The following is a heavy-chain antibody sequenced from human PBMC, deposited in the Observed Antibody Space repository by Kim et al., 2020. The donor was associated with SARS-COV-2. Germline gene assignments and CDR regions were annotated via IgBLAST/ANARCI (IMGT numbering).Heavy chain of an antibody. Sequence: GGSLRLSCAASGFTFSSYSMNWVRQAPGKGLEWVSSISSSSSYIYYPDSVKGRFTISRDNAKNSLYLQMNSLRAEDTAVYYCVRRADNAFDIWGQGTMVTVSS. CDR1: GFTFSSYS. CDR2: ISSSSSYI. CDR3: VRRADNAFDI. D-gene: IGHD6-19*01. V-gene: IGHV3-21*01. J-gene: IGHJ3*02.